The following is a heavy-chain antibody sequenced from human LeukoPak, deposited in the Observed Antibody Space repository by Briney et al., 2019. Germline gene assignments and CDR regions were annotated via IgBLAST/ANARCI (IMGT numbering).Heavy chain of an antibody. Sequence: PGGSLRLSCAASGFIFKTYTMTWVRQAPGKGLEWVSSITGDCKYITYADSVKGRLTISRDNAKNSLYLQVASLRGDDTATYYCAREGNDYYYDQWGQGTLVTVSP. V-gene: IGHV3-21*01. D-gene: IGHD3-16*01. CDR2: ITGDCKYI. CDR1: GFIFKTYT. J-gene: IGHJ4*02. CDR3: AREGNDYYYDQ.